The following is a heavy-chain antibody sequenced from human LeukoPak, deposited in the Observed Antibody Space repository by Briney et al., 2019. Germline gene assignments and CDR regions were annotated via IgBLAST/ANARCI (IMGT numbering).Heavy chain of an antibody. CDR1: GGPISSHH. J-gene: IGHJ6*03. Sequence: SETLSLTCTVSGGPISSHHWSWIRQPPGKGLEWIGYIYYSGNTNYNPSLKSRVTISVDTPKNQFSLKLSSVTAADTAVYYCARVEVAATKAGDYYYYMDVWGKGTTVTVSS. V-gene: IGHV4-59*11. D-gene: IGHD2-15*01. CDR2: IYYSGNT. CDR3: ARVEVAATKAGDYYYYMDV.